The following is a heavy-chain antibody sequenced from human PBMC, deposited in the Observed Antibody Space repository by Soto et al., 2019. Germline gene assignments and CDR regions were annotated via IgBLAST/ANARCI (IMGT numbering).Heavy chain of an antibody. Sequence: QVQLVESGGDVVQPGRSLRLSCAASGFIFSTYGMRWVRQAPGKGLEWVAVIWSDGIKQYYADSVKGRFTISRDNSKNTLYLQMNSLRAEDTAVYYCARSTGSHTYLDCWGQGTLVTVSP. CDR1: GFIFSTYG. D-gene: IGHD1-1*01. J-gene: IGHJ4*02. CDR3: ARSTGSHTYLDC. V-gene: IGHV3-33*01. CDR2: IWSDGIKQ.